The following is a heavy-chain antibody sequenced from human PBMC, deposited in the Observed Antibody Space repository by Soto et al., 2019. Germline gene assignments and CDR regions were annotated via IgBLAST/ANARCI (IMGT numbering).Heavy chain of an antibody. Sequence: QVQLQQWGAGLLKPSETLSLTCAVYGGSFSGYYWSWIRQPPGKGLEWIGEINHSGSTNYNPSLKSRVTISVDTSKNQFSLKLSSVTAADTAVYYCARGRALLLWFREYNWFDPWGQGTLVTVSS. J-gene: IGHJ5*02. CDR3: ARGRALLLWFREYNWFDP. D-gene: IGHD3-10*01. CDR2: INHSGST. CDR1: GGSFSGYY. V-gene: IGHV4-34*01.